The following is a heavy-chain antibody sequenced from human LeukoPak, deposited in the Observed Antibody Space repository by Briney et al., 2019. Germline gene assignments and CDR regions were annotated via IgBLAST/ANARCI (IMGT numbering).Heavy chain of an antibody. Sequence: GGSLRLSCAASGFTFSTYWMNWVRQAPGKGLEWVANIKQDGSERNYVDSVKGRFTISRDNAKNSLYLQMNSLRAEDTAVYYCAKDYGSGTYYRFDYWGQGTLVTVSS. J-gene: IGHJ4*02. CDR1: GFTFSTYW. CDR3: AKDYGSGTYYRFDY. D-gene: IGHD3-10*01. CDR2: IKQDGSER. V-gene: IGHV3-7*01.